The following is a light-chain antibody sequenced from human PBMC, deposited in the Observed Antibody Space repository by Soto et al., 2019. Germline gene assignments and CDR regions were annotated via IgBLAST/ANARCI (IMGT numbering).Light chain of an antibody. CDR3: SSYISSSTLYV. CDR1: SSDVGGYNY. Sequence: QSALTQPASVSGSPGQSITISCTGISSDVGGYNYVSWYQQHPGKAPKLMIYDVSNRPSGVSNRFSGSKSGNTASLTISGLQAEDEADYYCSSYISSSTLYVFGTGTKVTVL. V-gene: IGLV2-14*01. J-gene: IGLJ1*01. CDR2: DVS.